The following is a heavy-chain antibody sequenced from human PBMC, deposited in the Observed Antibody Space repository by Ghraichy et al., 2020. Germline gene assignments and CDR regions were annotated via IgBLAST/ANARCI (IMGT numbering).Heavy chain of an antibody. CDR3: ARGSSGSYDSAFSS. Sequence: GGSLRLSCAASGFTFSSYWMSWVRQAPGKGLEWVANIKQDGSEKYYVDSVKGRFTISRDNAKNSLYLQMNSLRAEDTAVYYCARGSSGSYDSAFSSWGQGTLVTVSS. J-gene: IGHJ4*02. CDR1: GFTFSSYW. D-gene: IGHD1-26*01. CDR2: IKQDGSEK. V-gene: IGHV3-7*03.